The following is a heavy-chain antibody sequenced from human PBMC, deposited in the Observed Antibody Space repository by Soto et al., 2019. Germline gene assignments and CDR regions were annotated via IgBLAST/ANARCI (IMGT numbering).Heavy chain of an antibody. CDR3: ARVAVTTSEYFQH. Sequence: SETLSVTCTVSGSSVSSGSYYWSWIRQPPGKGLEWIGYIYYSGSTNYNPSLKSRVTISVDTSKNQFSLKLSSVTAADTAVYYCARVAVTTSEYFQHWGQGTLVTVS. CDR1: GSSVSSGSYY. V-gene: IGHV4-61*01. J-gene: IGHJ1*01. D-gene: IGHD4-17*01. CDR2: IYYSGST.